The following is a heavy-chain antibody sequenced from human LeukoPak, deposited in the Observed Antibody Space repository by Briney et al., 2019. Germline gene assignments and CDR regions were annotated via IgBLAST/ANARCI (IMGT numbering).Heavy chain of an antibody. CDR3: AKPGGGPMYSSSWYYLFDY. CDR1: GFTFSSYA. CDR2: ISGSGGST. V-gene: IGHV3-23*01. Sequence: GGSLRLSCAASGFTFSSYAMSWVRQAPGKGLEWVSAISGSGGSTYYADSVKGRFTISRDNSKNTLYLQMNSLRAEDTAVYYCAKPGGGPMYSSSWYYLFDYWGQGTLVTVSS. D-gene: IGHD6-13*01. J-gene: IGHJ4*02.